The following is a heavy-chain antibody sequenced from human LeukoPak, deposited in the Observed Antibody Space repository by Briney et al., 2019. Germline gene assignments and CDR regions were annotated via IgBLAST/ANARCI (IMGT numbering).Heavy chain of an antibody. D-gene: IGHD3-10*01. Sequence: SETLSLTCTVSGGSISSSDYYWGWIRQPPRKGLEWIGNIYYSGTTYYNPSLKSRVTISVDTSKNQFSLKLSSVTAADTAVYYCARAGVYYASGSYLGYWGQGTPVTVSS. V-gene: IGHV4-39*07. CDR1: GGSISSSDYY. CDR3: ARAGVYYASGSYLGY. J-gene: IGHJ4*02. CDR2: IYYSGTT.